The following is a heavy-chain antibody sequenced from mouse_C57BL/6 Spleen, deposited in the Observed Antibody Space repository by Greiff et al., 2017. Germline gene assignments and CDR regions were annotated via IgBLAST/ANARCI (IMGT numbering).Heavy chain of an antibody. CDR1: GFTFTDYY. D-gene: IGHD3-1*01. Sequence: EVQRVESGGGLVQPGGSLSLSCAASGFTFTDYYMSWVRQPPGKALEWLGFIRNKANGYTTEYSASVKGRFTISRDNSQSILYLQMNALRAEDSATYYCARYQTYRGFAYWGQGTLVTVSA. J-gene: IGHJ3*01. CDR2: IRNKANGYTT. V-gene: IGHV7-3*01. CDR3: ARYQTYRGFAY.